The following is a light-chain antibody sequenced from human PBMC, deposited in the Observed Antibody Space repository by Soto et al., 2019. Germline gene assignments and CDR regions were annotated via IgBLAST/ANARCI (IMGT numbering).Light chain of an antibody. J-gene: IGLJ1*01. Sequence: QSALTQPASVSGSPGQSITISCTGTSSDVGGYAYVSWYQQHPGKAPKLMICDVSNRPSGVSNRFSGSKSGNTASLTISGLQAEDEADYYCSSYTSGTTFVFGTGTKLTV. V-gene: IGLV2-14*01. CDR2: DVS. CDR1: SSDVGGYAY. CDR3: SSYTSGTTFV.